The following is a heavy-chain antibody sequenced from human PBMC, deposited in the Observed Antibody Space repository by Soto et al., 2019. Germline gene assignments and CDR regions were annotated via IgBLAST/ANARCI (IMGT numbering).Heavy chain of an antibody. J-gene: IGHJ4*02. Sequence: QVQLVESGGGVVQPGRALRLSCAASGSTFSNYGMHWVRQGPGKGLEWVAVIWYDGSNEYYGDSVKGRFTIFRDNSKNMLYLQMNSLRAEDTGIYYCTNNFDYWGQGTLVTVSS. V-gene: IGHV3-33*06. CDR2: IWYDGSNE. CDR3: TNNFDY. CDR1: GSTFSNYG.